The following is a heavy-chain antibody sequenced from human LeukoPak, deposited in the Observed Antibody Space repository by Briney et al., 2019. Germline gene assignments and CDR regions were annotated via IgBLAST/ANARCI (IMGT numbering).Heavy chain of an antibody. J-gene: IGHJ4*02. CDR2: ISSSSSYI. CDR1: GFTFSTYS. V-gene: IGHV3-21*04. Sequence: GGSLRLSCAASGFTFSTYSMNWVRQAPGKGLEWVSSISSSSSYIYYADSVKGRFTISRDNAKNSLYLQMNSLRAEDTAVYYCAKDVLWVAVEDYWGQGTLVTVSS. D-gene: IGHD2-2*01. CDR3: AKDVLWVAVEDY.